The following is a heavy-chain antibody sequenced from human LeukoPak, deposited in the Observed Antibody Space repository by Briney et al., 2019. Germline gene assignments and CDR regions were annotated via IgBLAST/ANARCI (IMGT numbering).Heavy chain of an antibody. J-gene: IGHJ5*02. CDR3: ARDLDIVVVPASWFYP. Sequence: PGGSLRLSCAASGFTFSTYSTNWVRQAPGRGLEWVSSISSSSKYIYYADSVKGRFTISRDDAKNSLSLQMNSLRAEDTAVYYCARDLDIVVVPASWFYPWGQGTLATVSS. V-gene: IGHV3-21*01. CDR2: ISSSSKYI. D-gene: IGHD2-2*03. CDR1: GFTFSTYS.